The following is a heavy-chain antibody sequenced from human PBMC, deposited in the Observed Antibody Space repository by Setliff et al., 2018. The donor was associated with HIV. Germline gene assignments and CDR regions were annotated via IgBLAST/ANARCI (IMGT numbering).Heavy chain of an antibody. J-gene: IGHJ3*01. D-gene: IGHD7-27*01. CDR1: GRSFSGYY. Sequence: SETLSLTCAVYGRSFSGYYWNWIRQSPGKGLEWIGEINHSGGTNYNPSLKSQVTMSIDTSKNQFSLNVSSVTAADTAVYYCARGWGHDGFDFWGQGTMVTVSS. CDR2: INHSGGT. CDR3: ARGWGHDGFDF. V-gene: IGHV4-34*01.